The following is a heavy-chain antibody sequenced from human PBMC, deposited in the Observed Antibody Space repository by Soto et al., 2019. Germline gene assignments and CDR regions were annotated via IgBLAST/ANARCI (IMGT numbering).Heavy chain of an antibody. J-gene: IGHJ4*02. CDR3: ARGGQWDFLSDY. CDR1: GYSFTRYY. D-gene: IGHD1-26*01. CDR2: ISAYNGNT. V-gene: IGHV1-18*01. Sequence: QVQLVQSGAEVKKPGASVKVSCKASGYSFTRYYINWVRQAPGQGLEWMGRISAYNGNTHYEEKLQGRVTLTTDTSTSTAYMELRSLRSDDTAVYFCARGGQWDFLSDYWGQGTLVTVSS.